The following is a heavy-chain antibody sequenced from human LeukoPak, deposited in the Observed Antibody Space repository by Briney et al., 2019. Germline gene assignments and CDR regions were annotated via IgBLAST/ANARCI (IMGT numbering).Heavy chain of an antibody. D-gene: IGHD6-19*01. CDR2: IYPGDSDT. J-gene: IGHJ5*02. Sequence: GESLKISCKGSGYSFTSYWIGWVRQMPGKGLEWMGIIYPGDSDTRYSPSFQGQVTISADKSISTAYLQWSSLKASDTAMYYCARHHSSGWYGVGWFDPWGQGTLVTVSS. V-gene: IGHV5-51*01. CDR1: GYSFTSYW. CDR3: ARHHSSGWYGVGWFDP.